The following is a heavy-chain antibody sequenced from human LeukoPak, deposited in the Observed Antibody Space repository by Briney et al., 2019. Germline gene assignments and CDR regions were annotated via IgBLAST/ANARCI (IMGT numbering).Heavy chain of an antibody. CDR3: ARGEPGPLYAFDI. Sequence: PGGSLRLSCAASGFVFSSYPMHWVRQAPGKGLEYVSAIDNSGRSTHYANSVRDRFTISRDNSKNTLYLQMNSLRAEDTAVYYCARGEPGPLYAFDIWGQGTMVTVSS. CDR2: IDNSGRST. V-gene: IGHV3-64*01. J-gene: IGHJ3*02. CDR1: GFVFSSYP. D-gene: IGHD1-14*01.